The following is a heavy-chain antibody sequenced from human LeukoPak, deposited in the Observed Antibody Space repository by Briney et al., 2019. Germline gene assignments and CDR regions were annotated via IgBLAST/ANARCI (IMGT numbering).Heavy chain of an antibody. J-gene: IGHJ4*02. D-gene: IGHD3-10*01. CDR1: RFTFSSYG. V-gene: IGHV3-21*01. Sequence: PGGSLRLSCAASRFTFSSYGMHWVRQAPGKGLEWVSSISSSSSYIYYADSVKGRFTISRDNAKNSLYLQMNSLRAEDTAVYYCAKFLYYYGSGSYNYFDYWGQGTLVTVSS. CDR2: ISSSSSYI. CDR3: AKFLYYYGSGSYNYFDY.